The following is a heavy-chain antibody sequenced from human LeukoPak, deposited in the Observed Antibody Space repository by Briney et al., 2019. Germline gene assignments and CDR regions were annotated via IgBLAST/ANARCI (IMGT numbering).Heavy chain of an antibody. Sequence: GGSLRLSCAASGFTFSSYAMHWVRQAPGKGLEWVAVISYDGSNKYYADSVKGRFTISRDNSKNTLYLQMNSLRAEDTAVYYCASGPGGFYDSSGYYSSLWGQGTLVTVSS. D-gene: IGHD3-22*01. CDR2: ISYDGSNK. J-gene: IGHJ4*02. CDR1: GFTFSSYA. CDR3: ASGPGGFYDSSGYYSSL. V-gene: IGHV3-30-3*01.